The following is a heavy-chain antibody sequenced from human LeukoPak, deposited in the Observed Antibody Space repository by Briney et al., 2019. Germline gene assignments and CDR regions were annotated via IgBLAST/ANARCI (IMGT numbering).Heavy chain of an antibody. CDR2: IYTSGST. D-gene: IGHD3-3*01. V-gene: IGHV4-4*07. Sequence: KPSETLSLTCTVSGGSISSYYWSWIRQPAGKGLEWIGRIYTSGSTNYNPSLKSRVTMSVDTSKNQFSLKLSSVTAADTAVYYCASFANYDFWSGYNSQYYYYYGMDVWGQGTTVTVSS. CDR1: GGSISSYY. J-gene: IGHJ6*02. CDR3: ASFANYDFWSGYNSQYYYYYGMDV.